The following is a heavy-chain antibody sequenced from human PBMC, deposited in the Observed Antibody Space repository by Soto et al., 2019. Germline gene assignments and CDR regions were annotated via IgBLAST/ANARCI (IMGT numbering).Heavy chain of an antibody. CDR2: IIPMFGTA. CDR1: GGTFSSYA. Sequence: QVQLVQSGAEVKKPGSSVKVSCKASGGTFSSYAISWVRQAPGQGLEWMGGIIPMFGTANYAQKFQGRITITADESTSTAYMELCSLRSEDTAVYYCAREGASSSWYGGFDYWGQGTLVTVSS. D-gene: IGHD6-13*01. CDR3: AREGASSSWYGGFDY. V-gene: IGHV1-69*12. J-gene: IGHJ4*02.